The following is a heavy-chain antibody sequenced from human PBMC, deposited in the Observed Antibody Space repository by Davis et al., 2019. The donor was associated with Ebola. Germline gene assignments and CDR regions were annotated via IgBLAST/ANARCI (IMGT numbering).Heavy chain of an antibody. V-gene: IGHV4-39*07. CDR3: ARVRQQLVMAYYYYGMDV. Sequence: MPSETLSLTCTVSGGSISSSSYYWGWIRQPPGKGLEWIGEINHSGSTNYNPSLKSRVTISVDTSKNQFSLKLSSVTAADTAVYYCARVRQQLVMAYYYYGMDVWGQGTTVTVSS. J-gene: IGHJ6*02. D-gene: IGHD6-13*01. CDR2: INHSGST. CDR1: GGSISSSSYY.